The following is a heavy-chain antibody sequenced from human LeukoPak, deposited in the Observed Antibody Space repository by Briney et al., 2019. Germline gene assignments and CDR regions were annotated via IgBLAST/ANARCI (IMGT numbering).Heavy chain of an antibody. V-gene: IGHV4-4*07. Sequence: PSETLYLTCTASGGSISSDYWSWIRQPAGKGLEWIGRIYTSGSTNYNPSRKSRVTMSVDTSKNQFSLKLSSVTAADTAVYYCARQRQGWFDPWGQGTLVTVSS. J-gene: IGHJ5*02. CDR1: GGSISSDY. CDR2: IYTSGST. CDR3: ARQRQGWFDP.